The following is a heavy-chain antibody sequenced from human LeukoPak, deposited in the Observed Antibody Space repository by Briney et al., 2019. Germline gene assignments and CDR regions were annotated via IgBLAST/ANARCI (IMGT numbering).Heavy chain of an antibody. CDR2: ISGSGGST. V-gene: IGHV3-23*01. D-gene: IGHD2-2*01. CDR1: GFTFSSYA. J-gene: IGHJ4*02. CDR3: AKVASSSTWPYFDY. Sequence: GGSLRLSCAASGFTFSSYAMSWVRQAPGKGLEWVSAISGSGGSTYYADSVKGRFTISRGTSKNTLFLQMNGLRAEDTAVYYCAKVASSSTWPYFDYWGQGTLVTVSS.